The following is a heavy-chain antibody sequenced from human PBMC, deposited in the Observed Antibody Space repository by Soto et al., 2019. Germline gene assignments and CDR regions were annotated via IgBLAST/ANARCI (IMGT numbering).Heavy chain of an antibody. Sequence: QVQLVQSGAEVKKPESSVKVSCKAPGGTFSTYAISWVRQAPGQGLEWMGGIIPMFGTANYAQRFQDRVKITGDQFTNKSYMGLSSLGTGDTAVVFLARGIQLWLRRINNGYSGWGQGTLVTVSS. V-gene: IGHV1-69*12. CDR3: ARGIQLWLRRINNGYSG. CDR2: IIPMFGTA. CDR1: GGTFSTYA. D-gene: IGHD5-18*01. J-gene: IGHJ4*02.